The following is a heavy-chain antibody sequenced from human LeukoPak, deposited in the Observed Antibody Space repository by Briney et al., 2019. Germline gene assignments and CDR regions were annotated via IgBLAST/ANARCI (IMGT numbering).Heavy chain of an antibody. J-gene: IGHJ4*02. CDR3: AKEVHPYDSGTYYFDY. Sequence: GGSLRLSCVGSGFTFSSYGMHWVRQAAGKGLEWVAFIRHDGSNGYYADSVKGRFTVSRDNSKNTLFLQMNSLRVEEMAVYYCAKEVHPYDSGTYYFDYWGRGTLVTVSS. CDR2: IRHDGSNG. CDR1: GFTFSSYG. V-gene: IGHV3-30*02. D-gene: IGHD3-10*01.